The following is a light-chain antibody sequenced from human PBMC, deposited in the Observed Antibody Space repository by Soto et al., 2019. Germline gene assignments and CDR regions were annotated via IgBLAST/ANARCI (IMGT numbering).Light chain of an antibody. CDR1: QPVITS. Sequence: DIQLTQSPSALSASIGDRVTITCRASQPVITSLAWYQPKPGEAPKLLIYDASILQTGVPSRFSGYASGTEFTLTITSVQPDDFATYYCQQYSDYSAHGLTFGGGTKVDIK. J-gene: IGKJ4*01. CDR3: QQYSDYSAHGLT. V-gene: IGKV1-5*01. CDR2: DAS.